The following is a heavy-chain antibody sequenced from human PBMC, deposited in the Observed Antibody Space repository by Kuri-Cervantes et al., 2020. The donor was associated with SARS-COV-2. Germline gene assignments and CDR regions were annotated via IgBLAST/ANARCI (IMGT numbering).Heavy chain of an antibody. J-gene: IGHJ6*03. CDR3: ARGKTMVRGENYYYMDV. D-gene: IGHD3-10*01. CDR2: TYYRSKWYH. Sequence: SCAISGDSVSSNSAGWNWIRQSPSRGLEWLGRTYYRSKWYHDYAVSVKSRIIINPDTSKNQFSLQLNSVTPEDTAVYYCARGKTMVRGENYYYMDVWGKGTTVTVSS. CDR1: GDSVSSNSAG. V-gene: IGHV6-1*01.